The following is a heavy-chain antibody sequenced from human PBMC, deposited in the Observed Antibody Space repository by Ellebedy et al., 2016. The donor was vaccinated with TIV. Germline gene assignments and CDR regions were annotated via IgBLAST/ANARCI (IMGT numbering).Heavy chain of an antibody. CDR1: GGTFSSYA. D-gene: IGHD5-24*01. J-gene: IGHJ4*02. V-gene: IGHV1-69*13. CDR3: GRGRDGYEDY. CDR2: IIPIFGTA. Sequence: ASVKVSCKASGGTFSSYAISWVRQAPGQGLEWMGGIIPIFGTANYAQKFQGRVTITADESTSTAYMELSSLRSEDTAVYYCGRGRDGYEDYWGQGTLVTVSS.